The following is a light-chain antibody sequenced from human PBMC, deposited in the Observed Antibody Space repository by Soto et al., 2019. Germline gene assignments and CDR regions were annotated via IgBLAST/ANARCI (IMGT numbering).Light chain of an antibody. J-gene: IGKJ1*01. CDR1: QSILRSNGYNF. V-gene: IGKV2-28*01. CDR3: MQSTDTPRT. CDR2: LGF. Sequence: EIVMTQSPRSLPVTPGEPASISCRSSQSILRSNGYNFLDWYLQQPGQSPQLLIYLGFNRPSVVPGRVSGSGAGKDSPMTISRLEAEYVAVYYCMQSTDTPRTFGQGTKVEIK.